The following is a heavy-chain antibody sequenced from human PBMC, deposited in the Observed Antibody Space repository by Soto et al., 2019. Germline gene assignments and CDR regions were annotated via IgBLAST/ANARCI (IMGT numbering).Heavy chain of an antibody. V-gene: IGHV5-51*01. D-gene: IGHD6-13*01. J-gene: IGHJ5*02. CDR3: ARLSSSWYDGENWFDP. Sequence: EVQLVQSGAEVKKPGESLKISCKGSGYSFTSYWIGWVRQMPGKGLEWMGIIYPGDSDTRYSPSFQGQVTISADKSISTAYLQWSSLKASDTAMYYCARLSSSWYDGENWFDPWGQGTLVTVSS. CDR2: IYPGDSDT. CDR1: GYSFTSYW.